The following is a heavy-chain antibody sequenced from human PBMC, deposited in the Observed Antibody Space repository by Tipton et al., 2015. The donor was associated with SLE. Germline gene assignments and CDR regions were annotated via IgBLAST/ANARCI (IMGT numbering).Heavy chain of an antibody. V-gene: IGHV4-38-2*02. J-gene: IGHJ4*02. D-gene: IGHD3-10*01. CDR2: IYQSGGT. CDR1: GFSITSGFN. Sequence: TLSLTCTVSGFSITSGFNWGWIRQPPGKGLEWIGHIYQSGGTYYNPSLKGRVTISVDTSKNQFSLKLRSVTAADTALYYCARAKGSGTYSSGQFDSWGQGTLVTVSS. CDR3: ARAKGSGTYSSGQFDS.